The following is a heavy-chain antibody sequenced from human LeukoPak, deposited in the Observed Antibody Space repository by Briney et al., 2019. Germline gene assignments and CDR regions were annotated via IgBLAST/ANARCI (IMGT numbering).Heavy chain of an antibody. CDR1: GFTFSSYW. V-gene: IGHV3-7*01. Sequence: GGSLRLSCAASGFTFSSYWMSWVRQAPGKGLEWVANIKQDGNKKYYVDSVKGRFTISRDNAKNSLYLQMNSLRAEDTAVYYCARTGGSSGWYSPALLKYYFDYWGQGTLVTVSS. D-gene: IGHD6-19*01. CDR2: IKQDGNKK. CDR3: ARTGGSSGWYSPALLKYYFDY. J-gene: IGHJ4*02.